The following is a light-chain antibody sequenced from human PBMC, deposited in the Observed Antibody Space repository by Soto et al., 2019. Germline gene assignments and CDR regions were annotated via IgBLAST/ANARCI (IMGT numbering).Light chain of an antibody. CDR1: QSVGNN. Sequence: EIVMTQSPATLSVSPGERATLSCRASQSVGNNLAWYQQRPGQAPRLLIHGASTRASGVPDRFSGSGSGTDFTLTISSLQSEDFAVYYCQQYTDSPITFGPGTKVDLK. CDR2: GAS. CDR3: QQYTDSPIT. V-gene: IGKV3-15*01. J-gene: IGKJ3*01.